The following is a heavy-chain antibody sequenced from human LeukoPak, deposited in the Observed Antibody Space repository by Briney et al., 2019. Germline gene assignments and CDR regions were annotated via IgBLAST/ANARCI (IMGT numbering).Heavy chain of an antibody. CDR2: IWYDGSNK. V-gene: IGHV3-33*01. J-gene: IGHJ4*02. Sequence: GGSLRLSCAASGFTFSSYGMHWVRQAPGKGLEWVAVIWYDGSNKYYADSVKGRFTISRDNSKNTLYLQMNSLRAEDTAVYYCARGAYSIAVAGRERDPEVQPFDYWGQGTLVTVSS. D-gene: IGHD6-19*01. CDR3: ARGAYSIAVAGRERDPEVQPFDY. CDR1: GFTFSSYG.